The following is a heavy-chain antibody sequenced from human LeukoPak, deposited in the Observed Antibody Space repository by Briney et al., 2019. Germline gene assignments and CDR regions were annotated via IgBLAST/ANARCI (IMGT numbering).Heavy chain of an antibody. CDR3: VRDTGVSAYNDY. V-gene: IGHV3-23*01. D-gene: IGHD2-8*02. Sequence: GGSLRLSRAASGFTFSSHTMNWVRQAPGKGLEWVSAIGGSGGRTDYADAVKGRFTTSRDNSRNTLYLQMTSLRAEDTAVYYCVRDTGVSAYNDYWGQGTLVTVSS. CDR1: GFTFSSHT. J-gene: IGHJ4*02. CDR2: IGGSGGRT.